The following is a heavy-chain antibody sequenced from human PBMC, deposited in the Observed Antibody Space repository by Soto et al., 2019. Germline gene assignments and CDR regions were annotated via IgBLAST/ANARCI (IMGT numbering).Heavy chain of an antibody. CDR3: ARSSPEILRYFDWLSSVFDY. D-gene: IGHD3-9*01. V-gene: IGHV1-3*01. J-gene: IGHJ4*02. CDR2: INAGNGNT. CDR1: GYTFTSYA. Sequence: ASVKVSCKASGYTFTSYAMHWVRQAPGQRLEWMGWINAGNGNTKYSQKFQGRVTITRDTSASTAYMELSSLRSEDTAVYYCARSSPEILRYFDWLSSVFDYWGRGTLVTVSS.